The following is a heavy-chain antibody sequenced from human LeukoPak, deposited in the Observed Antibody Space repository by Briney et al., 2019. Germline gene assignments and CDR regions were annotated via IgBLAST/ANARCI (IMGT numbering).Heavy chain of an antibody. CDR3: AREYVVVVPAAISAFDY. CDR2: INPNSGGT. D-gene: IGHD2-2*01. Sequence: GASVKVSCKASGYTFTGDYMHWVRQAPGQGLEWMGWINPNSGGTNYAQKFQGRVTMTRDTSISTAYMELSRLRSDDTAVYYCAREYVVVVPAAISAFDYWGQGTLATVSS. CDR1: GYTFTGDY. J-gene: IGHJ4*02. V-gene: IGHV1-2*02.